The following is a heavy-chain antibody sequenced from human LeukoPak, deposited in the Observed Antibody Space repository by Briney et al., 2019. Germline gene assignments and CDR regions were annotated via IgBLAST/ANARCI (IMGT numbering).Heavy chain of an antibody. Sequence: ASVRVSCKASGYTFTNYYIHWVRQAPGQGLEWMGIFNPTSDITNHAQKFQGRVTMTRDMSTSTVYMELSSLRSEATAFYYCAISPSARSTVDFWGQGTLVTVSS. CDR2: FNPTSDIT. J-gene: IGHJ4*02. CDR1: GYTFTNYY. D-gene: IGHD4-17*01. CDR3: AISPSARSTVDF. V-gene: IGHV1-46*01.